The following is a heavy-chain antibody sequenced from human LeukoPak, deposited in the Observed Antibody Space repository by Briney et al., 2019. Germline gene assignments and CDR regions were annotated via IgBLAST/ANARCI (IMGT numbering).Heavy chain of an antibody. CDR3: ARYWWAPNCSGGSCYPYPLFDY. J-gene: IGHJ4*02. Sequence: GASVKVSCKASGGTFSSYAISWVRQAPGQGLEWMGGIIPIFGTANYAQKFQGRVTITADKSTSTAYMELSSLRSEDTAVYYCARYWWAPNCSGGSCYPYPLFDYWGQGTLVTVSS. CDR2: IIPIFGTA. V-gene: IGHV1-69*06. CDR1: GGTFSSYA. D-gene: IGHD2-15*01.